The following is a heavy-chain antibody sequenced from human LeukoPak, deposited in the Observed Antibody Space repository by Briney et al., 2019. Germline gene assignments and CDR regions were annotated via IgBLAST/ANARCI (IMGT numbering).Heavy chain of an antibody. J-gene: IGHJ4*02. CDR3: ARDRGYSSSLDY. Sequence: PGGSLRLSCAASGFTFRSDSMNWVRQAPGKGLEWVSSISSSSSYIYYADSVKGRFTLSRDNAKNSLYLQMNSLRAEDTAVYYCARDRGYSSSLDYWGQGTLVTVSS. CDR2: ISSSSSYI. V-gene: IGHV3-21*01. CDR1: GFTFRSDS. D-gene: IGHD6-13*01.